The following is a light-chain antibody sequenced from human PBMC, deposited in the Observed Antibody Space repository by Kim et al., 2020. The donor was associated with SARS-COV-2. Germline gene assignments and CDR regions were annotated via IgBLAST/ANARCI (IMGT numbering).Light chain of an antibody. CDR2: GKN. Sequence: VALGQTVRITFQGDSLRSYYATWYQQKPGQAPILVIYGKNNRPSGIPDRFSGSSSGNTASLTITGTQAGDEADYYCNSRDSNDNVVFGGGTKLTV. CDR1: SLRSYY. J-gene: IGLJ2*01. V-gene: IGLV3-19*01. CDR3: NSRDSNDNVV.